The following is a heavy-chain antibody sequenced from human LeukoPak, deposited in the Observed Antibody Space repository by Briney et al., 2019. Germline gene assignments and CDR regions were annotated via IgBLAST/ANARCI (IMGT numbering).Heavy chain of an antibody. V-gene: IGHV1-2*02. CDR2: INPNSGGT. CDR3: ARDHYGDYVGLYYYYYGMDV. D-gene: IGHD4-17*01. Sequence: ASVKVSCKASGYTFTGYYMHWVRQAPGQGLEWMGWINPNSGGTNYAQKFQGRVTMTRDTSISTAYMELRSLRSDDTAVYYCARDHYGDYVGLYYYYYGMDVWGQGTTVAVSS. J-gene: IGHJ6*02. CDR1: GYTFTGYY.